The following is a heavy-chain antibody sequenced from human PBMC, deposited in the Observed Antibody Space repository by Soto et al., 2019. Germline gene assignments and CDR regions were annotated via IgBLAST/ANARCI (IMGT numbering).Heavy chain of an antibody. Sequence: SETLSLTCTVSGGSISSYYWSWLRQPPGKGLEWIGYIYYSGSTNYNPSLKSRVTISVDTSKNQFSLKLSSVTAADTALYYCARTTSGWYYFDYWGQGTLVTVSS. J-gene: IGHJ4*02. CDR3: ARTTSGWYYFDY. CDR2: IYYSGST. CDR1: GGSISSYY. D-gene: IGHD6-19*01. V-gene: IGHV4-59*08.